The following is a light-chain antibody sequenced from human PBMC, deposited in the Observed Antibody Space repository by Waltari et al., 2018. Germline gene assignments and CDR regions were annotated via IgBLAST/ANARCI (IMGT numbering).Light chain of an antibody. V-gene: IGKV1-12*01. CDR3: QQSYRAPQT. Sequence: DIQMTQSPSSLSASVGDRVTITCRASQGISSCLAWYQQKPGKAPELLIYATSSFQSGVPSRFSGSGSGTDFTLTIRNLQPEDFATYYCQQSYRAPQTFGGGTKVDMK. J-gene: IGKJ4*01. CDR2: ATS. CDR1: QGISSC.